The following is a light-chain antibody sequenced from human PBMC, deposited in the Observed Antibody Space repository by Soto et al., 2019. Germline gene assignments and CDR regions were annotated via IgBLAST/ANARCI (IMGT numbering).Light chain of an antibody. Sequence: QSALTQPASVSGSPGQSITISCTGTTNDVGAYHYVSWYQQHPGKAPKLMIYEVDSRPSGISYRFSGSKSGNTASLTISGLQPDDEADYYCSSFTGSGALIFGAGTQLTVL. J-gene: IGLJ2*01. CDR3: SSFTGSGALI. V-gene: IGLV2-14*01. CDR2: EVD. CDR1: TNDVGAYHY.